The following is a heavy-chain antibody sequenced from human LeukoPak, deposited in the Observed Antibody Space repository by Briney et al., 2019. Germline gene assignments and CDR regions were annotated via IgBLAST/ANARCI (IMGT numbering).Heavy chain of an antibody. CDR1: GGSFSGYY. J-gene: IGHJ2*01. D-gene: IGHD2-15*01. CDR3: ARRRVVVVAATVPSLKRYWYFDL. Sequence: SSETLSLTCAVYGGSFSGYYWSWIRQPPGKGREWIGEINHSGSTNYDPSLKSRVTISVDTSKNQFSLKLSSVTAADTAVYYCARRRVVVVAATVPSLKRYWYFDLWGRGTLVTVSS. CDR2: INHSGST. V-gene: IGHV4-34*01.